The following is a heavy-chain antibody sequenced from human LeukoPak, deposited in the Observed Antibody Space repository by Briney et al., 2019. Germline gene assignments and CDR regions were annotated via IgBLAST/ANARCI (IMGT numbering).Heavy chain of an antibody. J-gene: IGHJ4*02. D-gene: IGHD3-16*01. CDR2: IYYSGST. CDR3: AREGFSPVGFDY. CDR1: GGSISTYY. Sequence: PSETLSLTCTVSGGSISTYYWTWIRQPPGKGLEWIGYIYYSGSTNYNPSLKSRVTISVDTSKNQFSLKLSSVTAADTAVYYCAREGFSPVGFDYWGQGALLTVSS. V-gene: IGHV4-59*01.